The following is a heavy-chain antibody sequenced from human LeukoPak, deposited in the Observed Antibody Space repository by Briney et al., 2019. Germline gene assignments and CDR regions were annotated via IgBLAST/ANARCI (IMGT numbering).Heavy chain of an antibody. D-gene: IGHD4/OR15-4a*01. CDR3: ARDYDYANRFDP. J-gene: IGHJ5*02. CDR1: GFTLSTYS. CDR2: ISSLGTHI. Sequence: GGSLRLSCVASGFTLSTYSMNWVRQPPGKGLEWVSSISSLGTHINYADSVKGRFTVSRDNAKNSLYLQMDSLRAEDTAFYYCARDYDYANRFDPWGQGSLVTVSS. V-gene: IGHV3-21*01.